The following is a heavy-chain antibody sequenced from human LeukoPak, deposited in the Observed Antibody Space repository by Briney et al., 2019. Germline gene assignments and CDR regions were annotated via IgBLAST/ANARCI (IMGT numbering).Heavy chain of an antibody. Sequence: GRSLRLSCAASGFTFSSYAMHWVRQAPGKGLEWVAVISYDGSNKYYADSVKGRFTISRDNSKNTLYLQMNSLRAADTAVYYCARDSLKVVPAAIPYYYYYYMDVWGKGTTVTVSS. CDR1: GFTFSSYA. CDR2: ISYDGSNK. V-gene: IGHV3-30*01. J-gene: IGHJ6*03. D-gene: IGHD2-2*02. CDR3: ARDSLKVVPAAIPYYYYYYMDV.